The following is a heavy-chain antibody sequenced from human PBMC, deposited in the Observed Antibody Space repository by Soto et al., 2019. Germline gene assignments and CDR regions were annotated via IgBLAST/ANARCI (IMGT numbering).Heavy chain of an antibody. J-gene: IGHJ4*02. V-gene: IGHV3-33*01. CDR1: GFTFNSYG. Sequence: QVQLVESGGGVVQPGRTLRLSCAASGFTFNSYGMHWVRQAPGKGLEWVAIIRYDGSNKYYADSVKGRFTISRDNSKNTLFLQMNSLRAEDTAVYYCARGIMITFGGDIAPSYYFDYWGQGTLVTVSS. D-gene: IGHD3-16*02. CDR3: ARGIMITFGGDIAPSYYFDY. CDR2: IRYDGSNK.